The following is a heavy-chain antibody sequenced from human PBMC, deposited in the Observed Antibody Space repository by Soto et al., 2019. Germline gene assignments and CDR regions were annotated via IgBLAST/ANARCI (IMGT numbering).Heavy chain of an antibody. J-gene: IGHJ4*02. CDR3: ARSPRSSPYFDY. V-gene: IGHV5-51*01. Sequence: GESVKISCRCSGYTFSNFCIAWVLHLPGKGLEWMGIIYPGDHETRYSPSFHGKVTISADKSINTAYLQWSSLEASDSAFYYCARSPRSSPYFDYWGQGALVTVSS. CDR2: IYPGDHET. D-gene: IGHD6-13*01. CDR1: GYTFSNFC.